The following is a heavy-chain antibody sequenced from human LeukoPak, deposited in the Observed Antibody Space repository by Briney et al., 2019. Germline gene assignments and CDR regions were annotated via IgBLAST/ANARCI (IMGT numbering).Heavy chain of an antibody. J-gene: IGHJ4*02. V-gene: IGHV3-33*01. CDR3: ASWRGSGSYGGYFDY. CDR2: IWYDGSNR. CDR1: GFTFSSYG. D-gene: IGHD3-10*01. Sequence: PGGSLRLSCAASGFTFSSYGMYWVRQAPGKGLEWVALIWYDGSNRYCADSVKGRFTISRDNSKNTLYLQMNSLRAKDTAVYYCASWRGSGSYGGYFDYWGQGTLVTVSS.